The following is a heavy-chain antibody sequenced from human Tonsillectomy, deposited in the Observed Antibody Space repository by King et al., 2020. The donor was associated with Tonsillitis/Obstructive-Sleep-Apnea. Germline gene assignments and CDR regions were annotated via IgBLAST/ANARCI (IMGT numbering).Heavy chain of an antibody. J-gene: IGHJ6*03. Sequence: QLVQSGAEVKKPGSSVKVSCKASGGTFSSYAISWVRQAPGQGHEWMGGIIPIFGTANYAQKFQGRVTITADESTSTAYMELSSLRSEDTAVYYCARGVVVPAAMNYYYMDVWGKGTTVTVSS. V-gene: IGHV1-69*01. CDR1: GGTFSSYA. CDR2: IIPIFGTA. CDR3: ARGVVVPAAMNYYYMDV. D-gene: IGHD2-2*01.